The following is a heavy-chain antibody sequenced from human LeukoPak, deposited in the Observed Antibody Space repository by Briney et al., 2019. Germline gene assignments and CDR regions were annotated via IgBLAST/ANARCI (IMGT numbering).Heavy chain of an antibody. Sequence: PGGSLRLSCAASGFTFSSYWKSWVRHAPGQGLEWVANIKPDGSVKYYVDSVKGRFTISRDNAKNSLYLQINSLRAEDTAVFYCATGYCTSTTCYRSRFDYWGQGTLVTVSS. D-gene: IGHD2-2*01. CDR1: GFTFSSYW. J-gene: IGHJ4*02. V-gene: IGHV3-7*01. CDR2: IKPDGSVK. CDR3: ATGYCTSTTCYRSRFDY.